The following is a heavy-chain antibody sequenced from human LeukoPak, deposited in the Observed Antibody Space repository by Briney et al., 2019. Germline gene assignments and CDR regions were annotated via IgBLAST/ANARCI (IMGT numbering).Heavy chain of an antibody. CDR3: ARGWAEYYGKQNDAFDI. CDR2: INHSGST. D-gene: IGHD3-10*01. V-gene: IGHV4-34*01. CDR1: GGSFSGYY. Sequence: PSETLSLTCAVYGGSFSGYYWSWIRQPPGKGLEWIGEINHSGSTNYNPSLKSRVTISVDTSKNQFSLKLSSVTAADTAVYYCARGWAEYYGKQNDAFDIWGQGTMVTVSS. J-gene: IGHJ3*02.